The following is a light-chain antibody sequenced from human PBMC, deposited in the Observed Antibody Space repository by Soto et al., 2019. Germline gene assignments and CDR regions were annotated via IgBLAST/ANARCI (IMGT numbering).Light chain of an antibody. J-gene: IGKJ1*01. Sequence: DIPMTQSPSSLSASVGDRVNITCRASQTITTYLNWYQQKPGKAPKLLIYGASSLQSGVPSRFTGSGSGSDFTLTISSLQPEDFATYHCQQSHSTPWTFGQGTQVEIK. CDR2: GAS. CDR1: QTITTY. V-gene: IGKV1-39*01. CDR3: QQSHSTPWT.